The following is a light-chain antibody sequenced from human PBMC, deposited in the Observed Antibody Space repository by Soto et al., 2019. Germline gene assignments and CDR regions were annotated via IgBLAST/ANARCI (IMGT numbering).Light chain of an antibody. CDR1: QTINSY. CDR2: AAS. V-gene: IGKV1-39*01. J-gene: IGKJ3*01. CDR3: QQSYRTRFT. Sequence: XSASAGDRVTIICRARQTINSYLNWYQHKPGKAPKLLIYAASRLQSGVPSRFSGSGSGTDFTLTISNLQPEDVATYYCQQSYRTRFTFGPGTKVDLK.